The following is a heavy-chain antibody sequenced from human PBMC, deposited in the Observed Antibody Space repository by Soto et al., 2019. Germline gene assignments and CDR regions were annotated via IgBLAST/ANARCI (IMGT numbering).Heavy chain of an antibody. CDR3: ARDRGGTTGDGEDDYFDY. CDR1: GYTFTGYY. D-gene: IGHD7-27*01. CDR2: INPNSGGT. V-gene: IGHV1-2*04. J-gene: IGHJ4*02. Sequence: ASVKVSCKASGYTFTGYYMHWVRQAPGQGLEWMGWINPNSGGTNYAQKFQGWVTMTRDTSISTAYMELSRLRADDTAVYYCARDRGGTTGDGEDDYFDYWGKGTLVTVSS.